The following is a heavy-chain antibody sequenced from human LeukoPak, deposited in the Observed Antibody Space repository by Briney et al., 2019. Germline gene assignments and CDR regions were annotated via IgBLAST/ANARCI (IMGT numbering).Heavy chain of an antibody. V-gene: IGHV3-7*01. CDR1: GFTFSSYL. Sequence: GGSLRLSCAASGFTFSSYLMSWVRQAPGKGLEWVANIKQDGSEKYYVDSVKGRFTISRDNAKNSLYLQMNSLGAEDTAVYYCARSRWYRAVNYFDYWGQGTLVTVSS. D-gene: IGHD6-13*01. J-gene: IGHJ4*02. CDR3: ARSRWYRAVNYFDY. CDR2: IKQDGSEK.